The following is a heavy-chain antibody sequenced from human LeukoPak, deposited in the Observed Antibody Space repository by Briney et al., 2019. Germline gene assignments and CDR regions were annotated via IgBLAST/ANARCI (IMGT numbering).Heavy chain of an antibody. Sequence: GESLKISCKGSRYSFTSYWIGWVRQMPGKGLEWMGIIYPGDCDTRYSPSFQGQVTISADKSISTAYLQWNSLKASDTAMYYCARFVGACSGGSCYSDYWGQGTLVTVSS. D-gene: IGHD2-15*01. J-gene: IGHJ4*02. CDR1: RYSFTSYW. CDR3: ARFVGACSGGSCYSDY. V-gene: IGHV5-51*01. CDR2: IYPGDCDT.